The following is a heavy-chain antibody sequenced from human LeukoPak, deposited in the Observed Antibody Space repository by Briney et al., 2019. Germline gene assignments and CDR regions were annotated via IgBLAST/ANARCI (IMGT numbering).Heavy chain of an antibody. Sequence: ASVKVSCKASGYTFTSYGISWVRQAPGQGLEWMGWISAYNGNTNYAQKLQGRVTMTTGTSTSTAYMELRSLRSDDTAVYYCARLPGHPYRLGGNWFDPWGQGTLVTVSS. D-gene: IGHD3-10*01. J-gene: IGHJ5*02. CDR1: GYTFTSYG. CDR3: ARLPGHPYRLGGNWFDP. V-gene: IGHV1-18*01. CDR2: ISAYNGNT.